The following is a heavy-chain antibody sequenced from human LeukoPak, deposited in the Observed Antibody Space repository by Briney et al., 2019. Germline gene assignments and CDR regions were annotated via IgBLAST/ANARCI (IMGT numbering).Heavy chain of an antibody. CDR3: AKKRGPAPRDYFDY. D-gene: IGHD2-21*01. CDR2: ISGSGGST. V-gene: IGHV3-23*01. J-gene: IGHJ4*02. Sequence: SGESLRLSCAASGFTFSSYAMSWVRQAPGKGLEWVSAISGSGGSTYYADSVKGRFTISRDNSKNTLYLQMNSLRAEDTAVYYCAKKRGPAPRDYFDYWGQGALVTVSS. CDR1: GFTFSSYA.